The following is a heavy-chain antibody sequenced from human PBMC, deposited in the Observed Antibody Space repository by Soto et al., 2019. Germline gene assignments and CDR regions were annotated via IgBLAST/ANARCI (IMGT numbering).Heavy chain of an antibody. V-gene: IGHV4-39*01. CDR1: GGSISSSSYY. CDR2: IYYSGST. CDR3: ARHGGYGSGSYYRTFDY. Sequence: QLQLQESGPGLVKPSETLSLTCTVSGGSISSSSYYWGWIRQPPGKGLEWIGSIYYSGSTYYNPSPKSRVTISVETYKNQFSLKLSSVTAADTAVYYCARHGGYGSGSYYRTFDYWGQGTLVTVSS. J-gene: IGHJ4*02. D-gene: IGHD3-10*01.